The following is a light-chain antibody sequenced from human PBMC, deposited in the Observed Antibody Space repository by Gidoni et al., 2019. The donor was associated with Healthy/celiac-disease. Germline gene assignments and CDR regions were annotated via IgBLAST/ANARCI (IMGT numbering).Light chain of an antibody. CDR1: SRDVGGYNY. CDR2: EVS. V-gene: IGLV2-8*01. Sequence: QSALTQPPSASGSPGQSVTISCTGTSRDVGGYNYVSLYPQHPGKAPKLMIYEVSNRPSGVPARFSGSKSCNTASLTVSGLQAEDEADYYCSSYAGSNIWVFGGGTKLTVL. J-gene: IGLJ3*02. CDR3: SSYAGSNIWV.